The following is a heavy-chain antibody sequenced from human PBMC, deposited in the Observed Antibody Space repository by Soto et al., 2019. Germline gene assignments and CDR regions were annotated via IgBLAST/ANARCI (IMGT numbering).Heavy chain of an antibody. CDR1: GYAFTTYG. Sequence: QVHLVQSGAEVKKPGASVKVSCKGSGYAFTTYGITWVRQAPGQGLEWMGWISAHNGNTNNAQKLQGRVTVTRDTSTRTAYMELRSLRSDDTAVYYCARGRYGDYWGQVALVTVSS. D-gene: IGHD1-1*01. CDR2: ISAHNGNT. CDR3: ARGRYGDY. J-gene: IGHJ4*02. V-gene: IGHV1-18*01.